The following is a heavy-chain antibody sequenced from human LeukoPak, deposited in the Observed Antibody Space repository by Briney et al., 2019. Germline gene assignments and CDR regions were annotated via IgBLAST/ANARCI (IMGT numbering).Heavy chain of an antibody. V-gene: IGHV4-34*01. D-gene: IGHD2-2*01. Sequence: PSETLSLTCAVYIGSFNVYYWRCLPQPPGRGRVCIGEIYHSGSTNYNPCLKSRVTISVDTSKSQFSLKLSSVTAADTAVYYCARGRYCSSTSCYSFQYYYYGMDVWGQGTTVTVSS. J-gene: IGHJ6*02. CDR2: IYHSGST. CDR3: ARGRYCSSTSCYSFQYYYYGMDV. CDR1: IGSFNVYY.